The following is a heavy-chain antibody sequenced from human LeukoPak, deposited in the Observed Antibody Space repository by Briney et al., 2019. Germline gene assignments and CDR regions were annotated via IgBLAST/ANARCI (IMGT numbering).Heavy chain of an antibody. D-gene: IGHD2-8*01. J-gene: IGHJ5*02. CDR1: GYTFTSYY. Sequence: ASVKVSCKASGYTFTSYYMHWVRQAPGQGLEWMGIINPSGGSTSYAQKFQGRVTMTRDMSTSTVYMKLSSLRSEDTAVYYCAALSGYCTNGVCYFVDGFDPWGQGTLVTVSS. CDR2: INPSGGST. V-gene: IGHV1-46*01. CDR3: AALSGYCTNGVCYFVDGFDP.